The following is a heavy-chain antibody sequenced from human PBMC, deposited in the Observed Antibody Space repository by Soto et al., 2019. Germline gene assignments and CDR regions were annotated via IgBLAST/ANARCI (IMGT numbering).Heavy chain of an antibody. Sequence: LSCAASGFTFSDYYMSWIRQAPGKGLEWVSYISSSGSTIYYADSVKGRFTISRDNAKNSLYLQMNSLRAEDTAVYYCASGDKYSSSWYDFHFDYWGQGTLVTVSS. CDR2: ISSSGSTI. J-gene: IGHJ4*02. CDR1: GFTFSDYY. D-gene: IGHD6-13*01. CDR3: ASGDKYSSSWYDFHFDY. V-gene: IGHV3-11*01.